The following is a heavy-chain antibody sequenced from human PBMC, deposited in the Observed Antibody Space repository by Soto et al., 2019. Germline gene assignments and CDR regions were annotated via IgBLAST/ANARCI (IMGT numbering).Heavy chain of an antibody. D-gene: IGHD2-15*01. CDR1: GFTFSSYA. V-gene: IGHV3-23*01. Sequence: GGSLRLSCAASGFTFSSYAMSWVRQAPGKGLEWVSAISGSGGSTYYADSVKGRFTISRGNSKNTLYLQMNSLRAEDTAVYYCAKDTLVVVAAKVDYWGQGTLVTVSS. J-gene: IGHJ4*02. CDR2: ISGSGGST. CDR3: AKDTLVVVAAKVDY.